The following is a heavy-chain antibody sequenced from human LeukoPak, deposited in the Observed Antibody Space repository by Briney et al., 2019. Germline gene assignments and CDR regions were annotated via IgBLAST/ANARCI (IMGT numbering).Heavy chain of an antibody. CDR2: ISAYNGNT. V-gene: IGHV1-18*01. CDR3: ARDGSGVWFDY. J-gene: IGHJ4*02. Sequence: ASVKVSCKASGYTFTSYGISWVRQAPGQGLEWMGWISAYNGNTNYAQRFQGRVTLTTDTSTSTAYMELRSLTSDDTAVYYCARDGSGVWFDYWGQGTLVTVSS. CDR1: GYTFTSYG. D-gene: IGHD3-10*01.